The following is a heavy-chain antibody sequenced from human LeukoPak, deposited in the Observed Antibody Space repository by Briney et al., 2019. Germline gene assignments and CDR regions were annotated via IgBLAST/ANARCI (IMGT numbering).Heavy chain of an antibody. Sequence: ASVKVSCKASGYTFTSYGFSWVRQAPGQGLKWMGWISTYNGNTIYAQKLQGRVTMTADTSTSTAYMELRSLRSDDTAVYYCARAQYCSSTSCFLLGYWGQGTLVTVSS. CDR3: ARAQYCSSTSCFLLGY. CDR1: GYTFTSYG. CDR2: ISTYNGNT. J-gene: IGHJ4*02. D-gene: IGHD2-2*01. V-gene: IGHV1-18*04.